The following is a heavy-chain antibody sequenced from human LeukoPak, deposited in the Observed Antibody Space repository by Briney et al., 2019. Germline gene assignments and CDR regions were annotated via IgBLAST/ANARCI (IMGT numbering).Heavy chain of an antibody. CDR2: ISGSGDTT. Sequence: GGSLRLPCAPSGFTFNIHVLAWVRQARGKGLEWVSSISGSGDTTYYAESVKGRFTISRDNLKNTLYLKMTNLRAEDTALYYCTKARVLSSFDVWGQGTLVTVSS. J-gene: IGHJ4*02. V-gene: IGHV3-23*01. CDR3: TKARVLSSFDV. CDR1: GFTFNIHV. D-gene: IGHD3-16*02.